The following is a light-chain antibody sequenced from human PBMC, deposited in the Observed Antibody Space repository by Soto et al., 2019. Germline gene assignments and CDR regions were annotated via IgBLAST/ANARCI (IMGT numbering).Light chain of an antibody. CDR3: QQYYSTIRT. CDR1: QSVLYSSNNKHY. CDR2: WAS. Sequence: DIVMTQSPDSLAVSLGERDTINCKSSQSVLYSSNNKHYLAWYHQKPGQPPKLLIYWASTRESGVPDRFSGSGSGTDFTLTISSLQAEDVAVYYCQQYYSTIRTFGEGNKVESK. V-gene: IGKV4-1*01. J-gene: IGKJ4*01.